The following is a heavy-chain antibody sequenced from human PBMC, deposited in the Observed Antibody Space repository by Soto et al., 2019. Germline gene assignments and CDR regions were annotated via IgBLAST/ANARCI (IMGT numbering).Heavy chain of an antibody. CDR2: IRSKANSYAT. CDR1: GFTFSSYA. J-gene: IGHJ4*02. V-gene: IGHV3-73*01. CDR3: TTHLDPDPLGY. Sequence: GGSLRLSCAASGFTFSSYAMSWVRQASGKGLEWVGRIRSKANSYATAYAASVKGRFTISRDDSKNTAYLQMNSLKTEDTAVYYCTTHLDPDPLGYWGQGTLVTVSS.